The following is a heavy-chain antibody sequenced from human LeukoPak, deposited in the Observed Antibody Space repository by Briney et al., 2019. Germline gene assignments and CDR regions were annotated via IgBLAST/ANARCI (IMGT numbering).Heavy chain of an antibody. J-gene: IGHJ4*02. Sequence: PGGSLRLSCAASGFTFDDYAMHWVRQAPGKGLEWVSGISWNSGSIGYADSVEGRFTISRDNAKNSLYLQMNSLRAEDTALYYCALAVAGARFDYWGQGTLVTVSS. CDR2: ISWNSGSI. CDR1: GFTFDDYA. D-gene: IGHD6-19*01. V-gene: IGHV3-9*01. CDR3: ALAVAGARFDY.